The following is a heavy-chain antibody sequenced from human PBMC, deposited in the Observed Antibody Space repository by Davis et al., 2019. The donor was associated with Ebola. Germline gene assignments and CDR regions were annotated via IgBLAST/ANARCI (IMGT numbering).Heavy chain of an antibody. CDR2: ISPYNGNT. V-gene: IGHV1-18*01. D-gene: IGHD3-10*01. CDR3: ARAVTMVLPSGWFDP. Sequence: AASVKVSCKASGYTFTRYGISWVRQAPGQGLKWMGWISPYNGNTNYAQNLQARVTMTTDTSTSTAYMEVRRLRYDDTAVYYCARAVTMVLPSGWFDPWGQGTLVTVSS. CDR1: GYTFTRYG. J-gene: IGHJ5*02.